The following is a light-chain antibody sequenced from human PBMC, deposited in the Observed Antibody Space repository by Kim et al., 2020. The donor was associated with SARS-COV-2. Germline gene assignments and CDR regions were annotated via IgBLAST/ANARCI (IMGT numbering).Light chain of an antibody. CDR1: SSDVGGYNY. V-gene: IGLV2-8*01. J-gene: IGLJ2*01. Sequence: QSALTQPPSASGSPGQSVTIPCTGTSSDVGGYNYVSWYQQHPGKVPKLMIYEVSKRPSGVPDRFSGSKSGNTASLTVSGLQVEDEADYYCSSYAGSSNLVFGGGTQLTVL. CDR2: EVS. CDR3: SSYAGSSNLV.